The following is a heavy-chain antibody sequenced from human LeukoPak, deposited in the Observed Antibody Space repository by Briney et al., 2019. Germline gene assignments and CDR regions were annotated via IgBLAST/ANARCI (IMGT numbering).Heavy chain of an antibody. CDR1: GFTFSSYS. V-gene: IGHV3-21*01. CDR3: AKLDLLEWPDAFDI. CDR2: ISSRSSYI. D-gene: IGHD3-3*01. J-gene: IGHJ3*02. Sequence: GGSLRLSCAASGFTFSSYSMNWVRQAPGKGLEWVSSISSRSSYIYYADSVKGRFTISRDNAKNSLYLQMNSLRAEDTAVYYCAKLDLLEWPDAFDIWGQGTMVTVSS.